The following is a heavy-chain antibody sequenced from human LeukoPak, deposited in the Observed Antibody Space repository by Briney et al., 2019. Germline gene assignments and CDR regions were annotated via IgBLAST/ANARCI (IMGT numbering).Heavy chain of an antibody. CDR1: GGSISSSSYY. CDR2: IYYSGST. Sequence: SETLSLTCTVSGGSISSSSYYWGWVRQPPGRGLEWLGSIYYSGSTYNNTSRKSRVTISEKTSKNQFSLRLTSVTAADTAVYYCATIQRGSYRGTDYWGQGTLVTVSS. J-gene: IGHJ4*02. CDR3: ATIQRGSYRGTDY. D-gene: IGHD1-26*01. V-gene: IGHV4-39*07.